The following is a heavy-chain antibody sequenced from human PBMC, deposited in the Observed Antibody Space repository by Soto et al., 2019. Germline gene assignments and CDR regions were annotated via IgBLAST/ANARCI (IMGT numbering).Heavy chain of an antibody. CDR2: IYYSGST. J-gene: IGHJ4*02. Sequence: SETLSLTCTVSGGSISSGGYYWSWIRQHPGKGLEWIGYIYYSGSTYYNPSLKSRVTISVDTSKNQFSLKLSSVTAADTAVYYCARVEYSYGYFDYWGQGTLVT. CDR3: ARVEYSYGYFDY. CDR1: GGSISSGGYY. V-gene: IGHV4-31*03. D-gene: IGHD5-18*01.